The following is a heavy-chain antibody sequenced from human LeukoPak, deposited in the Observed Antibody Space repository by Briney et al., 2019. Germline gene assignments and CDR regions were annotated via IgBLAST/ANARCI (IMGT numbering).Heavy chain of an antibody. Sequence: GGSLRLSCAASGFTFSSYWIHWVRQVPGKGLVWVSRIDYDGSITNYADSVKGRFTISRDNARNTLYLQMNSLRVDDTAVYYCVKDLGATYDYWGQGTLVTVSS. V-gene: IGHV3-74*01. CDR2: IDYDGSIT. J-gene: IGHJ4*02. CDR1: GFTFSSYW. CDR3: VKDLGATYDY.